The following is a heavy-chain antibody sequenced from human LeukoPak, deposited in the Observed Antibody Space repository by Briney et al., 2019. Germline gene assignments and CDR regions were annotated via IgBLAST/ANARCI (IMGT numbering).Heavy chain of an antibody. D-gene: IGHD5-12*01. CDR2: IIPIFGET. V-gene: IGHV1-69*06. Sequence: SVKVSCKASGDTFSSYSISWVRQAPGQGLGWMGGIIPIFGETIYAQKFQGRVTMTADTSTGTAYMELSSLRSEDTAVYYCATGPAPVVVAYGVAFDYWGQGTLVTVSS. J-gene: IGHJ4*02. CDR1: GDTFSSYS. CDR3: ATGPAPVVVAYGVAFDY.